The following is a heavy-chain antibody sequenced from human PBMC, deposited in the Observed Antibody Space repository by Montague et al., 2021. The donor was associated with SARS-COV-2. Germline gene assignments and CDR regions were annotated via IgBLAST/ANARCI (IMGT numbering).Heavy chain of an antibody. Sequence: SETLSLTCTVSGYSISTGYYWGWIRQPPGKGLEWIGTIYHSGSTYFNPSLKSRVTISVDTSKNQFSLNLSSVTAADTAVYYCAKVAGSHDTFDIWGRGTKVNVSS. CDR1: GYSISTGYY. D-gene: IGHD6-19*01. CDR3: AKVAGSHDTFDI. V-gene: IGHV4-38-2*02. J-gene: IGHJ3*02. CDR2: IYHSGST.